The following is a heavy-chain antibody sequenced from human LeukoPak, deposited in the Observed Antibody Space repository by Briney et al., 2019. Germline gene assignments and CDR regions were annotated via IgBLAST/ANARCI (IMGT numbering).Heavy chain of an antibody. J-gene: IGHJ4*02. CDR2: ITGSGDNT. CDR3: AKAATGRYCSGGSCSSFDY. D-gene: IGHD2-15*01. Sequence: GGSLRLSCAASGFTFTNYAMTWVRQAPGKGLEWVSGITGSGDNTYFADSVKGRFTISRDNSKNTLYLQMNSLRVGDTAVYYCAKAATGRYCSGGSCSSFDYWGQGTLVTVSS. V-gene: IGHV3-23*01. CDR1: GFTFTNYA.